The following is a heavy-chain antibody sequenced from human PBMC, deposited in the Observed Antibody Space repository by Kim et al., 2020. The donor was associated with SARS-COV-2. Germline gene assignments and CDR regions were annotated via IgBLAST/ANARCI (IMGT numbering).Heavy chain of an antibody. CDR3: ARDLSSSWYSLDAFDI. D-gene: IGHD6-13*01. V-gene: IGHV1-3*01. CDR2: INAGNGNT. J-gene: IGHJ3*02. Sequence: ASVKVSCKASGYTFTSYAMHWVRQAPGQRLEWMGWINAGNGNTKYSQKFQGRVTITRDTSASTAYMELSSLRSEDTAVYYCARDLSSSWYSLDAFDIWGQGTMVTVSS. CDR1: GYTFTSYA.